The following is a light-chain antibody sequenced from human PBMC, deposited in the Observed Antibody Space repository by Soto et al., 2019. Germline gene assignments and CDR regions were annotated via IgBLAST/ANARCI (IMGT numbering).Light chain of an antibody. CDR2: EVD. CDR1: IGNVGDYNL. V-gene: IGLV2-23*02. CDR3: CSYGGNRV. J-gene: IGLJ2*01. Sequence: QSVLTQPASVSGSPGQSITISCTGTIGNVGDYNLVSWYRQHPGKAPKLIIYEVDKRPSGVSSRFSGSKSGNTASLTISGLQTEDEADYYCCSYGGNRVFGGGTKVTVL.